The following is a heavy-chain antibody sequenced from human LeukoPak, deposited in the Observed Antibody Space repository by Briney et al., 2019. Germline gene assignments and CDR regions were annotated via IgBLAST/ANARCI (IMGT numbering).Heavy chain of an antibody. CDR2: ISAQHGQT. CDR3: AGSLGYCTSNVCYLKY. V-gene: IGHV1-18*01. Sequence: APVKVSCKASGYTFTNYAMNWVRQAPGQGLEWMGWISAQHGQTEYAPNSQDRVTMTTDTYTNTAYMELRSLRSDDTAVYYCAGSLGYCTSNVCYLKYWGQGTLVTVSS. CDR1: GYTFTNYA. D-gene: IGHD2-8*01. J-gene: IGHJ4*02.